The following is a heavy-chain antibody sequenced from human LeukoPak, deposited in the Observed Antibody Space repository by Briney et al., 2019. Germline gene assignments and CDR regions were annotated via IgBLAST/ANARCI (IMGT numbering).Heavy chain of an antibody. V-gene: IGHV4-39*07. J-gene: IGHJ6*03. CDR2: IYYSGST. Sequence: PSETLSLTCTVSGGSISSSSYYWGWIRQPPGKGLEWIGSIYYSGSTYYNPSLKSRVTISVDTSKNQFSLKLSSVTAADTAVYYCAAPTVAGTYYYYMDVWGKGTTVTVSS. CDR1: GGSISSSSYY. CDR3: AAPTVAGTYYYYMDV. D-gene: IGHD6-19*01.